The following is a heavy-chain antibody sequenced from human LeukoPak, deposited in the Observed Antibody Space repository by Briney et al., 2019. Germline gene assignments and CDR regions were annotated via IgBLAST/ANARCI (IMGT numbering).Heavy chain of an antibody. CDR2: IYYSGST. V-gene: IGHV4-59*01. J-gene: IGHJ5*02. D-gene: IGHD2-2*01. CDR1: GGSISSYY. CDR3: ARDHGCSSTSCYDAGSWFDP. Sequence: PSETLSLTCTVSGGSISSYYWSWIRQPPGKGLEWIWYIYYSGSTNYNPSLKSRVTISVDTSKNQFSLKLSSVTAADTAVYYCARDHGCSSTSCYDAGSWFDPWGLGTLVTVSS.